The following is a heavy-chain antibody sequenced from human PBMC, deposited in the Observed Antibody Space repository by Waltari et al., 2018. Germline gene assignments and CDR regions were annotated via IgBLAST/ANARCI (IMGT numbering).Heavy chain of an antibody. CDR1: DYSISSAYY. CDR3: ARLPLYNWNSVAWFDV. CDR2: TSHSGIT. V-gene: IGHV4-38-2*01. J-gene: IGHJ5*02. D-gene: IGHD1-7*01. Sequence: QVQLQESGPGLVEPSETLSLTCAVSDYSISSAYYWGWIRRPPGKGLDWIGVTSHSGITYSDPSLKRRVAISLDTTNIQFSLRLTSVTAADMAVYYCARLPLYNWNSVAWFDVWGQGTLVTVSS.